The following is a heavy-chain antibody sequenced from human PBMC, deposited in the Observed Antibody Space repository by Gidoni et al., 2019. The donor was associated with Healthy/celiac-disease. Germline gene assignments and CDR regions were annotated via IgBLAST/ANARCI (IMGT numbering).Heavy chain of an antibody. CDR2: IIPICGTA. V-gene: IGHV1-69*01. D-gene: IGHD4-17*01. CDR3: ARDSLPDYGDPFYCMAV. Sequence: QVQRVQSEAEVKKPASAVKGSCKASEGTFSSYAISWVRPAPGQGLEWMGGIIPICGTATYAQKFQGRVTITADESTSTAYLELSSLRSEDTAVYYCARDSLPDYGDPFYCMAVWGQGTTVTVSS. J-gene: IGHJ6*02. CDR1: EGTFSSYA.